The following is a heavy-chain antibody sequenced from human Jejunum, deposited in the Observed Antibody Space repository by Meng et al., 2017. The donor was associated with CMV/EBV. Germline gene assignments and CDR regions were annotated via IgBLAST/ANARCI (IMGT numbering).Heavy chain of an antibody. V-gene: IGHV4-4*07. CDR3: ARDVAPNNYGWSDS. Sequence: VTPSGTLSLTCSGSCGCISSDYGSWIRQPAGKGLEWIGRIYRNGNTSYSPSLNSRVTMSIDTSKNEFFLKLTSVSAADTGIYYCARDVAPNNYGWSDSWGQGTLVTVSS. CDR2: IYRNGNT. D-gene: IGHD5-18*01. J-gene: IGHJ5*01. CDR1: CGCISSDY.